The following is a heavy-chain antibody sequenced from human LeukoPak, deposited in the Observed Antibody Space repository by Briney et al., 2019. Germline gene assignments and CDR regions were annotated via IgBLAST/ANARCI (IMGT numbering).Heavy chain of an antibody. D-gene: IGHD3-22*01. V-gene: IGHV3-9*01. Sequence: GGSLRLSCAASGFTFDDYAMHWVRQAPGKGLEWVAGINWNSVSAVYADSLKGRLTISRDNAKNSLFLQMNSLKTEDTAFYYCAKGARSSSGYTTDWGQGILVTVSS. CDR2: INWNSVSA. CDR3: AKGARSSSGYTTD. J-gene: IGHJ4*02. CDR1: GFTFDDYA.